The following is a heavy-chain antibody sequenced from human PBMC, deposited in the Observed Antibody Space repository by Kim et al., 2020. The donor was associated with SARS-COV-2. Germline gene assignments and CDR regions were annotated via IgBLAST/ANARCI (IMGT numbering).Heavy chain of an antibody. CDR3: ASRDGYNVFDY. D-gene: IGHD5-12*01. J-gene: IGHJ4*02. CDR2: ISYDGSNK. Sequence: GGSLRLSCAASGFTFSSYAMHWVRQAPGKGLEWVAVISYDGSNKYYADSVKGRFTISRDNSKNTLYLQMNSLRAEDTAVYYCASRDGYNVFDYWGQGTLVTVSS. CDR1: GFTFSSYA. V-gene: IGHV3-30-3*01.